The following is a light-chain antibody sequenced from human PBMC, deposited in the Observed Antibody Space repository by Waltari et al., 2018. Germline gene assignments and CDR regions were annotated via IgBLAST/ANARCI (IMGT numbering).Light chain of an antibody. CDR2: DDN. CDR1: ALPKKY. J-gene: IGLJ2*01. CDR3: YSTDSTGNHVV. V-gene: IGLV3-10*01. Sequence: SYELTQPPSVSVSPGQTARITCSGAALPKKYAFWYQQKSGQAPVLIIHDDNKRPSGIPERFSGSSSGTMATLTISGAQVEDEADYYCYSTDSTGNHVVFGGGTKLTVL.